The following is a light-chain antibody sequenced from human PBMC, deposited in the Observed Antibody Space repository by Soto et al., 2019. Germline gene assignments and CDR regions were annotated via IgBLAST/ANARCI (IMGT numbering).Light chain of an antibody. Sequence: IVLTQSPGTLSVSPGERVILSCRASQTLRNKLAWYQQKPGQAPRLLIYGGFTRATGIPARFSGSGSGTECTLTIYSLQSEDFAIYYCQQHNAWPLTFGPGTKLDLK. V-gene: IGKV3-15*01. CDR2: GGF. CDR3: QQHNAWPLT. J-gene: IGKJ3*01. CDR1: QTLRNK.